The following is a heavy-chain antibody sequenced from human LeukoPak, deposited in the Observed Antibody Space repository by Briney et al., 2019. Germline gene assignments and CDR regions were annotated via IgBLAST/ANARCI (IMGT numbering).Heavy chain of an antibody. J-gene: IGHJ3*02. V-gene: IGHV3-48*01. D-gene: IGHD3-3*01. CDR1: GFAFTMFG. CDR2: IDARSGIV. Sequence: GGSLRLSCAASGFAFTMFGMNWVRQAPGKGLEWVSYIDARSGIVYYADSVQGRFTISRDDAKDSVFLQMNSLRVDDTAVYYCARTYDFGRGPPGDAFDNWGQGTLVTVPS. CDR3: ARTYDFGRGPPGDAFDN.